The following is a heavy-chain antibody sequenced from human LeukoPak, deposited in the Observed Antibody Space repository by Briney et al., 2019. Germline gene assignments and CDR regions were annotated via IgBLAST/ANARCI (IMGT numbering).Heavy chain of an antibody. D-gene: IGHD5-24*01. CDR3: ARADGYNYEFDY. CDR2: ISYTGSA. Sequence: PSETLSLTCTVSGGSISGYYWNWIRQPPGKGLEWIGYISYTGSADYNPSLKSRVTISVDTSKNQFSLKLSSVTAADTAVYYCARADGYNYEFDYWGQGTLVTVSS. V-gene: IGHV4-59*01. J-gene: IGHJ4*02. CDR1: GGSISGYY.